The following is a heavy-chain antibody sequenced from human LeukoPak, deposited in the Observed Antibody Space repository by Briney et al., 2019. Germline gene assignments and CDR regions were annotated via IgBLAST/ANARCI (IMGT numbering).Heavy chain of an antibody. Sequence: PGGSLRLSCAASGLIFGSRWMSWIRQAPGKGLAWVDNIKRDGSGEYYLDSVKGRFIISRDNAKNSLYVQMNSLRAEDTAVYYWATLLGDKTIFDFWGQGTLVTVSS. D-gene: IGHD1-26*01. CDR2: IKRDGSGE. CDR1: GLIFGSRW. J-gene: IGHJ4*02. CDR3: ATLLGDKTIFDF. V-gene: IGHV3-7*01.